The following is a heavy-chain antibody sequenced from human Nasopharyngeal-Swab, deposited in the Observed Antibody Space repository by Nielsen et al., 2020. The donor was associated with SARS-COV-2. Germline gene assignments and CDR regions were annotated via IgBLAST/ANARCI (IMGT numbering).Heavy chain of an antibody. Sequence: GSLRLSCTVSGGSISSSSYYWGWIRQPPGKGLEWIGSIYYSGSTYYNPSLKSRVTISVDTSKNQFSLKLSSVTAADTAVYYCARHTSSSGHLNWFDPWGQGNVVTVSS. CDR1: GGSISSSSYY. V-gene: IGHV4-39*07. CDR3: ARHTSSSGHLNWFDP. CDR2: IYYSGST. J-gene: IGHJ5*02. D-gene: IGHD3-3*01.